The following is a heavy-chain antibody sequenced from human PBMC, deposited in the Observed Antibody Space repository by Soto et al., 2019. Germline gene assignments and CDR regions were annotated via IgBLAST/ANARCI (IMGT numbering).Heavy chain of an antibody. CDR1: GYTFTGYY. D-gene: IGHD3-22*01. CDR2: INPNSGGT. V-gene: IGHV1-2*04. Sequence: GASVKVSCKASGYTFTGYYMHWVRQAPGQGLEWMGWINPNSGGTNYAQKFQGWVTMTRDTSISTAYMELSRLRSDDTAVYYCAREMSYYDSSGYRTYYYGMDVWGQGTTVTVSS. CDR3: AREMSYYDSSGYRTYYYGMDV. J-gene: IGHJ6*02.